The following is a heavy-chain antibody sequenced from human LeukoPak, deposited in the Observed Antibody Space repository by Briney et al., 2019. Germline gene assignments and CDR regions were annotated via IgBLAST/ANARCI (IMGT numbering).Heavy chain of an antibody. D-gene: IGHD2-8*01. J-gene: IGHJ5*02. CDR1: GFTFSSYA. Sequence: GGSLRLSCAASGFTFSSYAMSWVRQAPGKGLEWVSAISGSGGSTYYADSVKGRFTISRDNSKNTLYLQMNSLRAEDTAVYYCARQLGYCTNGVCYRAVNWFDPWGQGTLVTVSS. V-gene: IGHV3-23*01. CDR3: ARQLGYCTNGVCYRAVNWFDP. CDR2: ISGSGGST.